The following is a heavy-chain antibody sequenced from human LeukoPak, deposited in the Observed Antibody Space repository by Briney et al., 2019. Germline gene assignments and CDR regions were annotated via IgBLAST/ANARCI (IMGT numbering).Heavy chain of an antibody. Sequence: GGPLKLSCTVLGFTVSSNYMSWVRQAPGKGLEWVSVIYSGGSTYYADSVKGRFTISRDNSKNTLYLQMNSLRAEDTAVYYCARDGDLDWYFDLWGRGTLVTVSS. J-gene: IGHJ2*01. CDR2: IYSGGST. CDR1: GFTVSSNY. V-gene: IGHV3-53*01. CDR3: ARDGDLDWYFDL. D-gene: IGHD4-17*01.